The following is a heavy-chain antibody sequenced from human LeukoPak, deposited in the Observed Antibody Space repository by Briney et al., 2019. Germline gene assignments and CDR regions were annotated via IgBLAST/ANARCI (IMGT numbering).Heavy chain of an antibody. J-gene: IGHJ4*02. CDR1: GFTFSSYG. Sequence: QTGGSLRLSCAASGFTFSSYGMHWVRQAPGKGLEWVAFIRHEGSNKYYADSVKGRFTISRDISKNTLYLQMNSLRAGDTAVYYCAADRGGWSYWGQGTLVTVSS. D-gene: IGHD6-19*01. CDR3: AADRGGWSY. CDR2: IRHEGSNK. V-gene: IGHV3-30*02.